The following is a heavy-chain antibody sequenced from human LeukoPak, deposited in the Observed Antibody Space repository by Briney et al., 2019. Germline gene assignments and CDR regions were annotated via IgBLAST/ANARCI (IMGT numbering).Heavy chain of an antibody. J-gene: IGHJ4*02. CDR3: ARMGSSWYRPLYFDY. CDR1: GGSFSGYY. Sequence: SETLSLTXAVYGGSFSGYYWSWIRQPPGKGLEWIGEINHSGSTNYNPSLKSRVTISVDTSKNQFSLKLSSVTAADTAVYYCARMGSSWYRPLYFDYWGQGTLVTVSS. V-gene: IGHV4-34*01. D-gene: IGHD6-13*01. CDR2: INHSGST.